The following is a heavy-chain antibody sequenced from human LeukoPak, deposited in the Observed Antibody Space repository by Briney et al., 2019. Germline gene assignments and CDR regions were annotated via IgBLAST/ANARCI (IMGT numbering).Heavy chain of an antibody. Sequence: GECRKSSCRGSGYTFTSHCIGWVRQMPGKGLGWMGIISGGDSNNRYSPSLKGQVTISVDKSIGTAFLQWSSLKTSDTAMYYCANLTVGVDDPDYWGQGTLVTVFS. D-gene: IGHD4-23*01. CDR1: GYTFTSHC. J-gene: IGHJ4*02. CDR3: ANLTVGVDDPDY. V-gene: IGHV5-51*01. CDR2: ISGGDSNN.